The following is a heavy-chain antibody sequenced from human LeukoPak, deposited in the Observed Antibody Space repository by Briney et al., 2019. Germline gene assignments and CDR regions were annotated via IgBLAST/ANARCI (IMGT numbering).Heavy chain of an antibody. CDR3: ARVRLGSFASDY. CDR1: GGSISSYY. V-gene: IGHV4-59*12. CDR2: IYYSGST. D-gene: IGHD5/OR15-5a*01. Sequence: SETLSLTCTVSGGSISSYYWSWIRQPPGKGLEWIGYIYYSGSTNYNPSLKSRVTISVDTSKNQFSLNLSSVTAADTAVYYCARVRLGSFASDYWGQGTLVTVSS. J-gene: IGHJ4*02.